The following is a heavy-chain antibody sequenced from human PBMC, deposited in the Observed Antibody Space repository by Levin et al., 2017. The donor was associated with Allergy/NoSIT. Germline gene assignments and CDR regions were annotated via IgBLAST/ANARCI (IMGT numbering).Heavy chain of an antibody. CDR3: ATEWSIGYDSKAFDI. CDR1: GLTFSSYG. J-gene: IGHJ3*02. D-gene: IGHD5-12*01. V-gene: IGHV3-33*01. CDR2: VWSDGNNK. Sequence: GGSLRLSCAASGLTFSSYGMHWVRQAPGKGLEWVAAVWSDGNNKYHADSVKGRFTISKDNSMNTLYLQMNSLRAEDTAVYYCATEWSIGYDSKAFDIWGQGTMVTVSS.